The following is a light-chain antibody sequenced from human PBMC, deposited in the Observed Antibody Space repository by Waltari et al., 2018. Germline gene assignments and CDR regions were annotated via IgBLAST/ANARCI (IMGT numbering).Light chain of an antibody. CDR1: QSVNRN. CDR2: GVS. Sequence: DIAMTQSPATLSLSPGERATLSCRASQSVNRNIAWYQQKPGQPPRLLIYGVSSRATGIPDRFTGSGSGMEFTLTISSLEPEDVGIYHCQQSIQWPYTFGQGTKVEIK. J-gene: IGKJ2*01. V-gene: IGKV3D-15*01. CDR3: QQSIQWPYT.